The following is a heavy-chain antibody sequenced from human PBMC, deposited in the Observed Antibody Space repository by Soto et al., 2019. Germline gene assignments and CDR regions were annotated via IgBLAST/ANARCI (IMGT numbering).Heavy chain of an antibody. CDR3: ARGGIAAAAPLEN. CDR1: AGSSSSYC. J-gene: IGHJ4*02. CDR2: IYYSGST. D-gene: IGHD6-13*01. Sequence: SEILRVSRSVSAGSSSSYCWSWIMQPPGKGLEWIGYIYYSGSTSYNPSLKSRVTISVDTSKNQFSLKLSSVTAADTAVYYRARGGIAAAAPLENWGQGTLLTGSS. V-gene: IGHV4-59*12.